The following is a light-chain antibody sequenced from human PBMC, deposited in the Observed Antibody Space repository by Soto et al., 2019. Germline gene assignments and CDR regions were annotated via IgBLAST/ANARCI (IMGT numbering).Light chain of an antibody. V-gene: IGKV1-17*01. Sequence: DIQMTQSPSSLAASVGDRVTITCRASQGIGNGLSWFQQKPDKAPKRLIYAASTLQSAVPSRFSGSGSGTEFTLTLSSLHLEVFATYYCLRHNDYPITFGQGTRLEIK. CDR2: AAS. J-gene: IGKJ5*01. CDR1: QGIGNG. CDR3: LRHNDYPIT.